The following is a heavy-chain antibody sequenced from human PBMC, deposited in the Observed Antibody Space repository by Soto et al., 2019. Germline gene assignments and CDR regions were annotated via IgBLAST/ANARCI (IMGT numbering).Heavy chain of an antibody. Sequence: GGSVRLSCAASGFTFSSYAMHWVRQAPGKGLEWVAVISYDGSNKYYADSVKGRFTISRDNSKNTLYLQMNSLRAEDTAVYYCARSLGGCSGGSCYPRYYYYYGMDVWGQGTTVTVSS. V-gene: IGHV3-30-3*01. CDR2: ISYDGSNK. J-gene: IGHJ6*02. D-gene: IGHD2-15*01. CDR1: GFTFSSYA. CDR3: ARSLGGCSGGSCYPRYYYYYGMDV.